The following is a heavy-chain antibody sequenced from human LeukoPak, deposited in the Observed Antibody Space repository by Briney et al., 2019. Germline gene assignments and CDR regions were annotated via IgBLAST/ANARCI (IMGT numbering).Heavy chain of an antibody. J-gene: IGHJ6*03. V-gene: IGHV1-69*05. D-gene: IGHD3-10*01. CDR1: GGTFSSYA. CDR2: IIPIFGTA. Sequence: SVKVSCKASGGTFSSYAISWVRQAPGQGLEWMGRIIPIFGTANYAQKFQGRVTITTDESTSTAYMELSSLRSEDTAVYYCARAPLWFAYMDVWGKGTTVTVSS. CDR3: ARAPLWFAYMDV.